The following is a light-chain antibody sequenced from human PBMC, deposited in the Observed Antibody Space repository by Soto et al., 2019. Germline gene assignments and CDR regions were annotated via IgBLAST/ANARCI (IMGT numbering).Light chain of an antibody. J-gene: IGKJ3*01. CDR2: GAS. V-gene: IGKV3-20*01. Sequence: ELVLTQSPGTLSLSPGDRATLSCRASQSVSSSYLAWYQQKPGQDPRILIYGASGRDTGIPDRFSGSGSGTDFTLTISRLEPEDFAVYYCHQYGSSRGFTFGPGTKVDIK. CDR3: HQYGSSRGFT. CDR1: QSVSSSY.